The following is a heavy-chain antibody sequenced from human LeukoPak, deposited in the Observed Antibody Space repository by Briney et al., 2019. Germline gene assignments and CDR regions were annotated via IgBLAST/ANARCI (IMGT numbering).Heavy chain of an antibody. CDR3: ARDHRLGATRY. J-gene: IGHJ4*02. CDR1: RFTFSSYA. V-gene: IGHV3-21*01. CDR2: ISSSSSYI. D-gene: IGHD1-26*01. Sequence: GGSLRLSCAASRFTFSSYAMSWVRRAPGKGLEWVSSISSSSSYIYYADSVKGRFTISRDNAKNSLYLQMNSLRAEDTAVYYCARDHRLGATRYWGQGTLVTVSS.